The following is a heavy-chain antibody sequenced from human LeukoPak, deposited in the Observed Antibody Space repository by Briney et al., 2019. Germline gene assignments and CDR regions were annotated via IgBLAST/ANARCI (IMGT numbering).Heavy chain of an antibody. D-gene: IGHD3-10*01. CDR1: GGSISSYH. J-gene: IGHJ6*03. V-gene: IGHV4-59*01. CDR2: FYYSGST. Sequence: SETLSLTCTVSGGSISSYHWSWIRQPPGKGLEWIGFFYYSGSTNYNPSLKSRVTISVDTSKNQISLKLSSVTAADTAVYYCARAPYGSATNNYYMDVWGKGTTVTVSS. CDR3: ARAPYGSATNNYYMDV.